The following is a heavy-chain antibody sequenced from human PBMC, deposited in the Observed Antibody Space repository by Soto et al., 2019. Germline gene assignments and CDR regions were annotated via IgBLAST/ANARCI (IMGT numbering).Heavy chain of an antibody. V-gene: IGHV4-39*07. CDR2: IYYSGST. Sequence: SETLSLTCTVSGDSVSTSSNYWDWIRQPPGKGLEWTASIYYSGSTYYKPSLKSRVSISMDTSKNQFSLKLSSVTAADTAVYYCARAGELRFLENWFDPWGQGTLVTVSS. J-gene: IGHJ5*02. CDR3: ARAGELRFLENWFDP. CDR1: GDSVSTSSNY. D-gene: IGHD3-3*01.